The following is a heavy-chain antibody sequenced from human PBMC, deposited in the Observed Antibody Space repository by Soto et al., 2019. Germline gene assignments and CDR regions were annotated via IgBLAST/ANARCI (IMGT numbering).Heavy chain of an antibody. CDR3: AHILGAGLGYYFAY. CDR2: IYWDDDK. V-gene: IGHV2-5*02. J-gene: IGHJ4*02. CDR1: GFSLSSTRMA. D-gene: IGHD3-16*01. Sequence: QITLKESGPTLVKPTQTLTLTCTFSGFSLSSTRMAVGWIRQPPGKALEWLALIYWDDDKRYSPFLKSRLTTPKDPPKTQGFLTLSNMALVETARYSCAHILGAGLGYYFAYWGQGTLVTVPP.